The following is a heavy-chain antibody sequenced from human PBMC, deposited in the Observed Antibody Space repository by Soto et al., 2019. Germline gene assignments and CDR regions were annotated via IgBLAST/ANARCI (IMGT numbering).Heavy chain of an antibody. D-gene: IGHD1-26*01. CDR1: GFTFSSYG. V-gene: IGHV3-30*18. CDR2: ISYDGSNK. Sequence: QLGGSLRLSCAASGFTFSSYGMHWVRQAPGKGLEWVAVISYDGSNKYYADSVKGRFTISRDNSKNTLYLQMNSLRAEDTAVYYCAKEANSLDHDAFDIWGQGTMVTVSS. CDR3: AKEANSLDHDAFDI. J-gene: IGHJ3*02.